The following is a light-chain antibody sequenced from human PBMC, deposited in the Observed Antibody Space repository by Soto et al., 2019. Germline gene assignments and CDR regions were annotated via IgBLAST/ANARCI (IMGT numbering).Light chain of an antibody. CDR2: KAS. J-gene: IGKJ4*01. V-gene: IGKV1-17*01. CDR3: QQLNSYPLT. CDR1: QDIRND. Sequence: DIQMTQSPSTLSASVGERVTITCRASQDIRNDLGWYQQKPGKAPKLLIYKASTLKSGVPSRFSGSGSGTEFTLTISSLQPEDFATYSCQQLNSYPLTFGGGTKVDIK.